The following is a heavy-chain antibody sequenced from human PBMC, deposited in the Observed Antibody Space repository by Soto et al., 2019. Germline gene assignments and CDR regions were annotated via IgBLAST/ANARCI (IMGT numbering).Heavy chain of an antibody. CDR2: IDPSDSYT. D-gene: IGHD5-18*01. V-gene: IGHV5-10-1*01. Sequence: GGSLKISCKGSGYSFTSYWIDWVRQMPGKGLEWMGRIDPSDSYTNYSPSFQGHVTISADKSISTAYLQWSSLKASDTAMYYCARTSMQSRGYSYGHGGMDVWGQGTTVTVSS. CDR3: ARTSMQSRGYSYGHGGMDV. CDR1: GYSFTSYW. J-gene: IGHJ6*02.